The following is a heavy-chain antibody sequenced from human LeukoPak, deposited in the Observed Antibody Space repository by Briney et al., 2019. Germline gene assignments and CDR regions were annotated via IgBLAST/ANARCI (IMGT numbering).Heavy chain of an antibody. Sequence: SETLSLTCTVSGGSISSSSYYWGWIRQPPGKGLEWIGSIYYSGSTYYNPSLKSRVTISVDTSKNQFSLKLSSVTAADTAVYYCAREMGITMIVVVITTYNWFDPWGQGTLVTVSS. CDR1: GGSISSSSYY. V-gene: IGHV4-39*07. J-gene: IGHJ5*02. CDR2: IYYSGST. D-gene: IGHD3-22*01. CDR3: AREMGITMIVVVITTYNWFDP.